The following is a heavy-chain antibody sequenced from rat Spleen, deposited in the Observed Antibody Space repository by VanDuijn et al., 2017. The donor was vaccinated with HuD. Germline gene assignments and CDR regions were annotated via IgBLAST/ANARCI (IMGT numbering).Heavy chain of an antibody. CDR3: ARGPPRDDSNYYYGYYFDY. V-gene: IGHV2-45*01. CDR2: IWGDGST. J-gene: IGHJ2*01. D-gene: IGHD1-12*02. Sequence: QVQLMESGPGLVQPSETLSLTCTVSGFSLTRYNVHWFRQPPGKGLEWMGGIWGDGSTNYNSALKSRLSISRDTSKSQVFLKMSSLQTEDTAIYFCARGPPRDDSNYYYGYYFDYWGQGVMVTVSS. CDR1: GFSLTRYN.